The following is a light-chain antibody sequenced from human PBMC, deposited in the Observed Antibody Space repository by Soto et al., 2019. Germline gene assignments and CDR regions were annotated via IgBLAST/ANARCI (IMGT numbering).Light chain of an antibody. J-gene: IGLJ3*02. Sequence: QSVLTQPASVSGAPGQRVTISCTGRSSNIGAGYDVHWYQQLPGTAPKLLIYGNSNRPSGVPDRFSGSKSGTSASLAITGLQAEDDADYYCQSYDSSLSGSGVFGGGTKLTVL. CDR1: SSNIGAGYD. V-gene: IGLV1-40*01. CDR3: QSYDSSLSGSGV. CDR2: GNS.